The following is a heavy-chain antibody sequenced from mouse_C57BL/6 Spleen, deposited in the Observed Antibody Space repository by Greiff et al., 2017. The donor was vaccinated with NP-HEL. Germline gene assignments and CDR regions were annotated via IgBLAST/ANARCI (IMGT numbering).Heavy chain of an antibody. D-gene: IGHD1-1*01. V-gene: IGHV1-47*01. Sequence: QVQLQQSGAELVKPGASVKMSCKASGYTFTTYPIEWMKQNPGKSLEWIGNFHPYNGDTKYNEKFKGKATLTVEKSSSTVYLELSRLTSDDSAVYYGARSCGSSWSFAYWGQGTLVTVSA. CDR3: ARSCGSSWSFAY. CDR2: FHPYNGDT. J-gene: IGHJ3*01. CDR1: GYTFTTYP.